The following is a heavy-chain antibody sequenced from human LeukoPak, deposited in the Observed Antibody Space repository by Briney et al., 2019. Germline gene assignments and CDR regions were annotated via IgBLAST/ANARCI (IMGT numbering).Heavy chain of an antibody. Sequence: GASVEVSCKASGYTFTIYDINWVRQATGQGLEWMGWMNPNSGNTGYAQKFQGRVTMTRNTSISTAYMELSSLRSEDTAVYYCARGRGDFWSGPMGYYYYYMDVWGKGTTVTVSS. J-gene: IGHJ6*03. CDR1: GYTFTIYD. CDR2: MNPNSGNT. V-gene: IGHV1-8*01. CDR3: ARGRGDFWSGPMGYYYYYMDV. D-gene: IGHD3-3*01.